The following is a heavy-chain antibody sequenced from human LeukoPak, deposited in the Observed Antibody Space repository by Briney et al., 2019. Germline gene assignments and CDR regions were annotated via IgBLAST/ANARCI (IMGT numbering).Heavy chain of an antibody. Sequence: SETLSLTCIVSGGSISSYYWSWIRQPPGKGLEWIGYIYNSGSTNYNPSLESRITISVDTSKNQFSLKLSSVTAADTAVYYCARVSGSYYYAFDIWGQGTMVTVSS. CDR2: IYNSGST. V-gene: IGHV4-59*01. D-gene: IGHD1-26*01. CDR3: ARVSGSYYYAFDI. J-gene: IGHJ3*02. CDR1: GGSISSYY.